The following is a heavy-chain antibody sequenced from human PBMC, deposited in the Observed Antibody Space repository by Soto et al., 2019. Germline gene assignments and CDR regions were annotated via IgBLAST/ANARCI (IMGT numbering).Heavy chain of an antibody. V-gene: IGHV4-59*01. CDR1: GASISTYY. J-gene: IGHJ4*02. CDR3: AMSRGGYFDY. D-gene: IGHD3-22*01. CDR2: IYYSGST. Sequence: QVQLQESGPGLVKPSETLSLTCTVSGASISTYYWSWIRQPPGKGLEWIGYIYYSGSTNHNPSLKSPVTRSVDTSTNQFSLKLSSVTAADTAVSYCAMSRGGYFDYWGQGTLVTVSS.